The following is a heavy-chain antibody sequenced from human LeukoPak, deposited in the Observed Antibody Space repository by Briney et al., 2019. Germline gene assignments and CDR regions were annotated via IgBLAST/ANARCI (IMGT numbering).Heavy chain of an antibody. CDR3: ARVITIFGVVMDAFDY. V-gene: IGHV3-30-3*01. Sequence: GGSLRLSCAASGFTFSSYAMHWVRQAPGKGLEWVAVISYDGSNKYCADSVKGRFTISRDNSKNTLYLQMNSLRAEDTAVYYCARVITIFGVVMDAFDYWGQGTLVTVSS. J-gene: IGHJ4*02. D-gene: IGHD3-3*01. CDR1: GFTFSSYA. CDR2: ISYDGSNK.